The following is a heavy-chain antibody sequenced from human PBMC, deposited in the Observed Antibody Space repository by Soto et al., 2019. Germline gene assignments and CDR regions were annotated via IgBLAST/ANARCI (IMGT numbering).Heavy chain of an antibody. D-gene: IGHD3-10*01. Sequence: SETLSLTCTVSGGSISSYYWSWIRQPPGKGLEWIGCIYYSGSTNYNPSLKSRVSISVETSKNQFSLKLSSVTAADTAVYYCARVLAGRGYYYYGMDVWGQGTTVTVSS. CDR1: GGSISSYY. V-gene: IGHV4-59*01. CDR3: ARVLAGRGYYYYGMDV. J-gene: IGHJ6*02. CDR2: IYYSGST.